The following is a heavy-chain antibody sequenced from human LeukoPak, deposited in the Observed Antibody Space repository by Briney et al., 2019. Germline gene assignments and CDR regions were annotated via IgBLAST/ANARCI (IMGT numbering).Heavy chain of an antibody. D-gene: IGHD3-10*01. CDR2: IYYSGST. CDR1: GGSISSSSYY. J-gene: IGHJ5*02. V-gene: IGHV4-39*07. Sequence: SETLSLTCTVSGGSISSSSYYWGWIRQPPGKGLEWIGSIYYSGSTYYNPSLKSRVTISVDTSKNQFSLKLSSVTAADTAVYYCARAAYGSGQNWFDPWGQGTLVTVSS. CDR3: ARAAYGSGQNWFDP.